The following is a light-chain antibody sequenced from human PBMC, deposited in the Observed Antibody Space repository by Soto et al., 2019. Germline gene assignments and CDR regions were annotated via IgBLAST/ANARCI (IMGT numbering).Light chain of an antibody. CDR1: QSISSW. CDR2: DAS. J-gene: IGKJ1*01. Sequence: DIQMTQSPSTLSASVGDRVTITCRASQSISSWLAWYQQKPGKAPKLLIYDASSLESGVPSRFSGSGSGTEFTLTIISLQPDDFATYYCQQYNSYRFGQGTKVEIK. CDR3: QQYNSYR. V-gene: IGKV1-5*01.